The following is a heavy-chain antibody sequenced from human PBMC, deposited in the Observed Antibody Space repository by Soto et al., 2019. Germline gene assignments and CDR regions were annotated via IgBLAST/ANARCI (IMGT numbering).Heavy chain of an antibody. Sequence: SETLSLTCTVSGGSISSGGYYWSWIRQHPGKGLEWIGYIYYSGSTYYNPSLKSRVTISVDTSKNQFSLKLSSVTAADTAVYYCARDREAAPLSCDVWGQGTTVTVSS. D-gene: IGHD6-13*01. CDR2: IYYSGST. CDR3: ARDREAAPLSCDV. V-gene: IGHV4-31*03. J-gene: IGHJ6*02. CDR1: GGSISSGGYY.